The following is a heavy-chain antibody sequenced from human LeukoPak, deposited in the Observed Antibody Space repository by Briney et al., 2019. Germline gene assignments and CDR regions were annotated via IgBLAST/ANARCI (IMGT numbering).Heavy chain of an antibody. CDR2: ISSSSDYT. J-gene: IGHJ4*02. CDR1: GFAFSDYH. CDR3: AKADGEATYFDY. D-gene: IGHD1-26*01. Sequence: GGSLRLSCAASGFAFSDYHMSWIRQAPGKGLEWVSYISSSSDYTNYADSVRGRFTISRDNAKKSMYLQMNSLRAEDTAVYYCAKADGEATYFDYWGQGTLVTVSS. V-gene: IGHV3-11*05.